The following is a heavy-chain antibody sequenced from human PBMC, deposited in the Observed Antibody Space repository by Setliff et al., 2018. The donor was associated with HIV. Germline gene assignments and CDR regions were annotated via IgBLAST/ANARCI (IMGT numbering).Heavy chain of an antibody. J-gene: IGHJ5*02. CDR2: IYYSGGT. CDR3: AREYYYGSGSSFDP. D-gene: IGHD3-10*01. CDR1: GGSISAYY. Sequence: SETLSLTCTVSGGSISAYYWSWIRQPPGKGLEWIGYIYYSGGTNYNPSLNSRVTMSVDTSKNQFSLRLSSVTAADTAVYYCAREYYYGSGSSFDPWGQGTLVTVSS. V-gene: IGHV4-59*12.